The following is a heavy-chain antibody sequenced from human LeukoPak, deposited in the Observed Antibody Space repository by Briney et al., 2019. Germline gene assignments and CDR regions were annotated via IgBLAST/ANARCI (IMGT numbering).Heavy chain of an antibody. Sequence: KSGGSLRLSCAASGFTFSSYGMHWVRQAPGKGLEWVAFIRYDGSNKYYADSVKGRFTISRDNSKNTLYLQMNSLRAEDTAVYYCAKDHGWELLILYYWGQGTLVTVSS. D-gene: IGHD1-26*01. J-gene: IGHJ4*02. V-gene: IGHV3-30*02. CDR1: GFTFSSYG. CDR3: AKDHGWELLILYY. CDR2: IRYDGSNK.